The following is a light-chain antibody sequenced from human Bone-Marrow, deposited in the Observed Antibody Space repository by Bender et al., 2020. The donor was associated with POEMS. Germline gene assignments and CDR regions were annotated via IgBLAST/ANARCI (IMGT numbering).Light chain of an antibody. CDR3: QVWDVNTYV. CDR2: DDV. V-gene: IGLV3-21*02. CDR1: NIDAKS. Sequence: SYVLTQPPSVSVAPGQTARITCGGNNIDAKSVHWYQQRPGQAPVLVISDDVERPSGIPERFSGSNSGDTATLTVTRVEAGDEADYYCQVWDVNTYVFGPGTKVTVL. J-gene: IGLJ1*01.